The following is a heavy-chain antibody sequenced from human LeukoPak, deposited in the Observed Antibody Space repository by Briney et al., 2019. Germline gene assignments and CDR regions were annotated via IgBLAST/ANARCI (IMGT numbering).Heavy chain of an antibody. Sequence: SETLSLTCAVYGGSFSGYYWSWIRQPPGKGLEWIGEINHSGSTNYNPSLKSRVTIPVDTSKNQFSLKLSSVTAADTAVYYCARGSNILTGPYYFDYWGQGTLVTVSS. V-gene: IGHV4-34*01. CDR3: ARGSNILTGPYYFDY. CDR1: GGSFSGYY. D-gene: IGHD3-9*01. CDR2: INHSGST. J-gene: IGHJ4*02.